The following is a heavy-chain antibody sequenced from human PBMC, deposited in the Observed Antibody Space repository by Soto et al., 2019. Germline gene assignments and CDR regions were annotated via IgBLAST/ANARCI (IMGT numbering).Heavy chain of an antibody. J-gene: IGHJ6*02. D-gene: IGHD3-22*01. CDR1: GYTFTGYY. V-gene: IGHV1-2*02. Sequence: ASVKVSCKASGYTFTGYYMHWVRQAPGQGVEWMGWINPNSGGTNYAQKFQGRVTMTRDTSISTAYMELSRLRSDYTAVYYCARGREHYYDSSGYYTGGSGHGMDVWGQGTTVTASS. CDR3: ARGREHYYDSSGYYTGGSGHGMDV. CDR2: INPNSGGT.